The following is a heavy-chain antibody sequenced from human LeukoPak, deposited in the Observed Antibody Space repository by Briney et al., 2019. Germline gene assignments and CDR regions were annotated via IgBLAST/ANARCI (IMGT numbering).Heavy chain of an antibody. J-gene: IGHJ4*02. Sequence: GGSLRLSCAASGITFSYYWMHWVRQAPGKRVVWVSRIGADGTSATYADSVKGRFTISRDNAKNTLYLQMNSLRAEDTAVYYCAREGGYDPFEYWGQGTLVTVSS. D-gene: IGHD5-12*01. CDR3: AREGGYDPFEY. CDR2: IGADGTSA. V-gene: IGHV3-74*01. CDR1: GITFSYYW.